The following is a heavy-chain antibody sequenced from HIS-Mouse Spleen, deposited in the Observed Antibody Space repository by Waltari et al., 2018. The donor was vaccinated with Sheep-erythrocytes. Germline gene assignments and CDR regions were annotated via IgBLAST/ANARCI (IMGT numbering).Heavy chain of an antibody. CDR3: AKDGPSYYDFWGGFDY. CDR2: IRWTSGRI. CDR1: GFTFADSA. J-gene: IGHJ4*02. Sequence: EVQLVESGGGLVQPGRSLRLSCAASGFTFADSAMHWVRQAPGKCREWVYGIRWTSGRIADADSVKSRFTISRDNAKNSLYLQMNSLRAEYTALYYCAKDGPSYYDFWGGFDYWGQGTLVTVSS. V-gene: IGHV3-9*01. D-gene: IGHD3-3*01.